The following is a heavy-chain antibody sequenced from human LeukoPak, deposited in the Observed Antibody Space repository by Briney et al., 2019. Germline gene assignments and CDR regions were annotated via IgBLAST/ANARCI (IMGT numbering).Heavy chain of an antibody. J-gene: IGHJ4*02. CDR2: ISAYNGNT. D-gene: IGHD6-13*01. CDR1: GYTFTSCG. Sequence: ASVKVSCKASGYTFTSCGISWVRQAPGQGLEWMGWISAYNGNTNYAQKLQGRVTMTTDTSTSTAYMELRSLRSDDTAVYYCARVGYSSSWYVGDGRKPLDYWGQGTLVTVSS. V-gene: IGHV1-18*01. CDR3: ARVGYSSSWYVGDGRKPLDY.